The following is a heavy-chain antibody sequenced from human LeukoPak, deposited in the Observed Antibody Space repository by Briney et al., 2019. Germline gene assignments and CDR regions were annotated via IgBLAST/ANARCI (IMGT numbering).Heavy chain of an antibody. V-gene: IGHV4-39*07. Sequence: PSETLPLTCTVSGGSISSSSYYWGWIRQPPGKGLEWIGSMYYSGSTYYNPSLKSRVTISVDTSKNHFSLKLSSVTAADTAVYYCARAGGQIGTSWFDPWGQGTLVTVSS. CDR3: ARAGGQIGTSWFDP. J-gene: IGHJ5*02. D-gene: IGHD1-7*01. CDR1: GGSISSSSYY. CDR2: MYYSGST.